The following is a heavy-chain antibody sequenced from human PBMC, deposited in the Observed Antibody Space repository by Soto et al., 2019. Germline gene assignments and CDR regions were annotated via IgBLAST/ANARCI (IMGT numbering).Heavy chain of an antibody. CDR2: INHSGST. Sequence: SETLSLTCSVYGGSFSGYYWSWIRQPPEKGLEWIGEINHSGSTNYNPSLKSRVTISVDTSKNQFSLKLSSVTAADTAVYYCARVSPDIAAAGIVVDPWGQGTLVTVSS. D-gene: IGHD6-13*01. V-gene: IGHV4-34*01. CDR3: ARVSPDIAAAGIVVDP. J-gene: IGHJ5*02. CDR1: GGSFSGYY.